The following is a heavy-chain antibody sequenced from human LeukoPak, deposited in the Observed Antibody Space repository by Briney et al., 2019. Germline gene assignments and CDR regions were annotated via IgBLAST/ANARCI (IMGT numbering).Heavy chain of an antibody. CDR1: GGTFSSYA. V-gene: IGHV1-69*13. J-gene: IGHJ4*02. Sequence: ASVKVSCKASGGTFSSYAISWVRQAPGQGLEWMGGIIPIFGTANYAQKFQGRVTITADESTSTAYMELSSLRSEDTAVYYCARGRWSSGYRNYFDYWGQGTLVTVSS. CDR3: ARGRWSSGYRNYFDY. D-gene: IGHD6-19*01. CDR2: IIPIFGTA.